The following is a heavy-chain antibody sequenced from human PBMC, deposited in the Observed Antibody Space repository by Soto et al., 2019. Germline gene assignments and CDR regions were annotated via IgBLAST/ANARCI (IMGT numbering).Heavy chain of an antibody. CDR2: MNIDGSST. J-gene: IGHJ4*02. D-gene: IGHD5-12*01. CDR3: ARSRDGYNFVGDC. V-gene: IGHV3-74*01. CDR1: GFTLSSYW. Sequence: EVQLVESGGGLVQPGGSLRLSCAASGFTLSSYWMHWVRQAPGKGLVWVSRMNIDGSSTSYADSVKGRFTISRDNAKNTLYLQVHSLRAEDTAVYYCARSRDGYNFVGDCWGQGTLVTVSS.